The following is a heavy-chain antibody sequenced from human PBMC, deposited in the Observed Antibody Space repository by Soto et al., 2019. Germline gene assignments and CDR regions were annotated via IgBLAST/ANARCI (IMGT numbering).Heavy chain of an antibody. J-gene: IGHJ4*02. Sequence: GGSLRLSCAASGFTFSSYSMNWVRQAPGKGLEWVSSISSSSSYIYYADSVKGRFTISRDNAKNSLYLQMNSLRAEDTAVYYCARPLLYRSSPPDYWGQGTLVTVSS. CDR1: GFTFSSYS. CDR3: ARPLLYRSSPPDY. D-gene: IGHD6-6*01. V-gene: IGHV3-21*01. CDR2: ISSSSSYI.